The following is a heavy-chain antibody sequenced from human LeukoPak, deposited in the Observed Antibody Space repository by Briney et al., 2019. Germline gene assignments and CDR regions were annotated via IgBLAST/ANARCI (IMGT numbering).Heavy chain of an antibody. CDR2: INQDGRHR. Sequence: GGSLRLSCVASGFAFSTYWMTWVRQAPGKGLEWVANINQDGRHRYFVNSVEGRFSISRDNAKNSLYLRIDSLRADDTAVYYCARGGRGWFDPWGQGTLVTVSS. J-gene: IGHJ5*02. D-gene: IGHD1-26*01. CDR3: ARGGRGWFDP. V-gene: IGHV3-7*01. CDR1: GFAFSTYW.